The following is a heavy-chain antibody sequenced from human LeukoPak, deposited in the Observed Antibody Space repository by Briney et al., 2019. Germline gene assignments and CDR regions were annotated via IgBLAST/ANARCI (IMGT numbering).Heavy chain of an antibody. D-gene: IGHD3-22*01. Sequence: PGGSLRLSCVGSGFTFRNYAMNWVRQAPGKGLEWISYIGPSTSSSIYYADSIKGRFTISRDNARNSVYLQMNSLRAEDTAVYYCAKGEDSSGYYLFDYWGQGTLVTVSS. V-gene: IGHV3-48*01. CDR3: AKGEDSSGYYLFDY. CDR1: GFTFRNYA. CDR2: IGPSTSSSI. J-gene: IGHJ4*02.